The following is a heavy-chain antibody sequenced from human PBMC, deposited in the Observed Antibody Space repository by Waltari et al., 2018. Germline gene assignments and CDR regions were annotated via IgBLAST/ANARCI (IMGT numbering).Heavy chain of an antibody. J-gene: IGHJ3*02. D-gene: IGHD5-18*01. CDR3: AARGIHDAFDI. CDR2: MSGSGGST. Sequence: EVQLLESGGGLVQPGGSLRLSCAASGFTFSSYAMSWVRQAPGEGRGWVLAMSGSGGSTYYADSVKGRFTISRDNSKNTLYLQMNSLRAEDTAVYYCAARGIHDAFDIWGQGTMVTVSS. V-gene: IGHV3-23*01. CDR1: GFTFSSYA.